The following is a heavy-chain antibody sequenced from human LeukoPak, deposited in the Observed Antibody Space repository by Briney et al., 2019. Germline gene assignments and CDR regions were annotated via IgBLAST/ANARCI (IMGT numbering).Heavy chain of an antibody. D-gene: IGHD4-17*01. Sequence: GGSLRLSCAASGFTFSSYAMSWVRQPPGKGLEWVSAISGSGGSTYYADSEKGRFTISRDNSKITLYLQMNSLRAEDTAVYYCANHYGDPDYWGQGTLVTVSS. CDR2: ISGSGGST. CDR3: ANHYGDPDY. V-gene: IGHV3-23*01. CDR1: GFTFSSYA. J-gene: IGHJ4*02.